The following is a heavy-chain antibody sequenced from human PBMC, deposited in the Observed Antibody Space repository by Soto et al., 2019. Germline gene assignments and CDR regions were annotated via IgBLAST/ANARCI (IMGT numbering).Heavy chain of an antibody. D-gene: IGHD2-21*01. CDR3: AREYSYSYPA. J-gene: IGHJ1*01. Sequence: GGSLRLSCAASGFNVKTTYMTWVRQAPGEGLEWVSVIHNSGATYYADSVKGRFTISKDNSKNTVYLQMSSLRAEDTAMYYCAREYSYSYPAWGPGTLVTGST. CDR1: GFNVKTTY. V-gene: IGHV3-53*01. CDR2: IHNSGAT.